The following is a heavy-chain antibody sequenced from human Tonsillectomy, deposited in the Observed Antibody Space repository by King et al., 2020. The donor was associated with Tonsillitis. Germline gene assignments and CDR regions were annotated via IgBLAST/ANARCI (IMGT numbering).Heavy chain of an antibody. V-gene: IGHV4-4*07. Sequence: QLQESGPGLVKPSETLSLTCTVSGSSISGYYWSWVRQAAGKGLEWIGRIYTAGHTNYHPSLQSRVTMSLDTPNTQFSLTLTSLTAADTAVYYCARGLSSSWYPDNWGQGNLVTVSS. J-gene: IGHJ4*02. CDR2: IYTAGHT. CDR3: ARGLSSSWYPDN. D-gene: IGHD6-13*01. CDR1: GSSISGYY.